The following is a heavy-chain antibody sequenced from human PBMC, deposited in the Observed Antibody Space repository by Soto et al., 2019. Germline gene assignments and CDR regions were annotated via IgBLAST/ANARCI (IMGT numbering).Heavy chain of an antibody. J-gene: IGHJ4*02. CDR2: IKQDGSEK. CDR1: GFTFSSYW. Sequence: GGSLRLSCAASGFTFSSYWMSWVRQAPGKGLEWVANIKQDGSEKYYVDSVKGRFTISRDNAKNSLYLQMNSLRAEDTAVYYCAPVPNGYCSGGSCNGWGQGTLVTVSS. CDR3: APVPNGYCSGGSCNG. V-gene: IGHV3-7*01. D-gene: IGHD2-15*01.